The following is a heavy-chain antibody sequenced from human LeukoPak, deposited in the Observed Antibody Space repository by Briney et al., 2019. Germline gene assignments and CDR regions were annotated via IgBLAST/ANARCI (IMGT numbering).Heavy chain of an antibody. D-gene: IGHD5-18*01. CDR1: GFTFSNHW. V-gene: IGHV3-74*01. CDR2: INRDGSRT. CDR3: ARGGSDTAMAHDY. Sequence: GSLRLSCAASGFTFSNHWMHWVRQAPGKGLMWVSRINRDGSRTDYADSVKGRFTISRDDGKNTLYLQVNSLRAEDTAVYFCARGGSDTAMAHDYWGQGTLVTVSS. J-gene: IGHJ4*02.